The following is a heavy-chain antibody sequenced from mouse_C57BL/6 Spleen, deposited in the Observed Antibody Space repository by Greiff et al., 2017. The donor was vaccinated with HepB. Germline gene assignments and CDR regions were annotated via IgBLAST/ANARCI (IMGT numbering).Heavy chain of an antibody. CDR1: GYTFTSYW. D-gene: IGHD4-1*02. CDR3: ARRGLNWDGDAMDY. CDR2: IYPGSGST. Sequence: VQLQQPGAELVKPGASVKMSCKASGYTFTSYWITWVKQRPGQGLEWIGDIYPGSGSTNYNEKFKSKATLTVDTSSSTAYMQLSSLTSEDSAVYYCARRGLNWDGDAMDYWGQGTSVTVSS. V-gene: IGHV1-55*01. J-gene: IGHJ4*01.